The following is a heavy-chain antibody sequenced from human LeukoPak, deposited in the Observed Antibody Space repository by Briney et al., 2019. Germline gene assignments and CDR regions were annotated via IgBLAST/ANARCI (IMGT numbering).Heavy chain of an antibody. CDR2: INYSGDTT. CDR3: ARLREIPVFGVVTKSTSYFDY. V-gene: IGHV3-23*01. Sequence: GGSLRLSCAASEFTFSDYAMNWVRQAPGKGLEWVSTINYSGDTTYDADSVKGRFTISRDNAKNSLYLQMNSLRAEDTAVYYCARLREIPVFGVVTKSTSYFDYWGQGTLVTVSS. D-gene: IGHD3-3*01. J-gene: IGHJ4*02. CDR1: EFTFSDYA.